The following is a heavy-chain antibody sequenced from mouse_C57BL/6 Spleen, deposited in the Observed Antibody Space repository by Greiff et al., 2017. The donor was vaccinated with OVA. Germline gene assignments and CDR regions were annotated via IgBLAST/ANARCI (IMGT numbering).Heavy chain of an antibody. J-gene: IGHJ4*01. Sequence: VKLQQSGPELVKPGASVKMSCKASGYTFTDYNMHWVKQSHGKSLEWIGYINPNNGGTSYNQKFKGKATLTVNKSSSTAYMELRSLTSEDSAVYYCAREEYDYDGDYYAMDYWGQGTSVTVSS. V-gene: IGHV1-22*01. D-gene: IGHD2-4*01. CDR1: GYTFTDYN. CDR2: INPNNGGT. CDR3: AREEYDYDGDYYAMDY.